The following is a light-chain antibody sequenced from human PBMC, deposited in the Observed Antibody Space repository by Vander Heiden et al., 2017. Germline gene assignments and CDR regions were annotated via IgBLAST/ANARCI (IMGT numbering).Light chain of an antibody. CDR3: CSYAGSYTFVV. Sequence: QSALTQPRPVSGSPGQSVTISCTGTSSDVGGYNYGSWYQQHPGKAPKLMIYDVSKRPSGVPDRFSGSKSGNTASLTTSGLQAEDEADYYCCSYAGSYTFVVFGGGTKLTVL. J-gene: IGLJ2*01. V-gene: IGLV2-11*01. CDR2: DVS. CDR1: SSDVGGYNY.